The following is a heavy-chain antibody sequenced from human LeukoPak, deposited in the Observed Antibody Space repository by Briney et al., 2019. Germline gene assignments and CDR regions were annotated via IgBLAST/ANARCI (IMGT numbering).Heavy chain of an antibody. CDR3: ARGYCSGGSCYSVENWFDP. CDR2: INPNSGGT. V-gene: IGHV1-2*06. CDR1: RYTFTGYY. J-gene: IGHJ5*02. D-gene: IGHD2-15*01. Sequence: ASVKVSCKAARYTFTGYYMFWVRQAPGQGLEWMGRINPNSGGTNYAQKFQGGVTMTRDTSISTAYMELSRLRSDDTAVYYCARGYCSGGSCYSVENWFDPWGQGTLVTVSS.